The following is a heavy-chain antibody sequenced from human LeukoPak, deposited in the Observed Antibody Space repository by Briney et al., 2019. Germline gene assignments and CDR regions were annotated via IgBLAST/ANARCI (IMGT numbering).Heavy chain of an antibody. CDR1: GFPLSIYW. CDR3: TGSTGWLLDN. Sequence: PGGSLRLSCRASGFPLSIYWVSWVRQAPGKGLEWVAMIDQDGGEEHYLDSVKGRFTISRDNAGNSVYLQVNSLRVDDTAVDYYTGSTGWLLDNWGQGTLATVSS. J-gene: IGHJ4*02. CDR2: IDQDGGEE. V-gene: IGHV3-7*01. D-gene: IGHD2-2*01.